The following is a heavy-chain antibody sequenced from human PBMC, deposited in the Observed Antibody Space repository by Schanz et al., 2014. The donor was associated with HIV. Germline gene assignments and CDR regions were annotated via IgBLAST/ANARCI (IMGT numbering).Heavy chain of an antibody. Sequence: QVQLVQSGAEVKKPGSSVQVSCKASGGSFSSFSINWVRQAPGQGLEWMGGTIPMFGSTNYAQKFLGRVTISADESTSTGYMDLSNLRSDDTAVYYCATCLITIGCSSWGQGTLVTVSS. CDR1: GGSFSSFS. CDR3: ATCLITIGCSS. V-gene: IGHV1-69*01. J-gene: IGHJ5*02. CDR2: TIPMFGST. D-gene: IGHD1-1*01.